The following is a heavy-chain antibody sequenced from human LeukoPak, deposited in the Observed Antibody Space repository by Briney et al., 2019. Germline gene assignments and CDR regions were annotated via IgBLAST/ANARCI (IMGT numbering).Heavy chain of an antibody. V-gene: IGHV3-30-3*01. CDR2: ISYDGSNK. CDR1: GFTFSSYA. CDR3: ARRGVLWFGELFYYGMDV. Sequence: GGSLRLSCAASGFTFSSYAMHWVRQAPGKGLEWVAVISYDGSNKYYADSVKGRFTISRDNSKNTLYLQMNSLRAEDTAVYYCARRGVLWFGELFYYGMDVWGQGTTVTVSS. D-gene: IGHD3-10*01. J-gene: IGHJ6*02.